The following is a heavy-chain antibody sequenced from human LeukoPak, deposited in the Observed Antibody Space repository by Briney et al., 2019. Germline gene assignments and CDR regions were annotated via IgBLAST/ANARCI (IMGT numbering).Heavy chain of an antibody. D-gene: IGHD3-10*01. CDR1: GFTFSSYW. CDR3: ARDPRGGTLES. Sequence: PGGSLRLSCAASGFTFSSYWMHSLRQAPGKGLVWVSRINSDGSSTDYADSVKGRFTISRDNAKNTLYLQMNSLRAEDTAVYYCARDPRGGTLESWGQGTLVTVSS. CDR2: INSDGSST. V-gene: IGHV3-74*01. J-gene: IGHJ4*02.